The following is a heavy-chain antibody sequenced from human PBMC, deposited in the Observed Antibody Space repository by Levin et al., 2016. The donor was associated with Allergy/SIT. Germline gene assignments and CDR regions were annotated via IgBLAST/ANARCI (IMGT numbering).Heavy chain of an antibody. CDR1: GFTFSSYD. CDR2: IGTAGDT. CDR3: ARGSSGYYRYYFDY. Sequence: GESLKISCAASGFTFSSYDMHWVRQATGKGLEWVSAIGTAGDTYYPGSVKGRFTISRENAKNSLYLQMNSLRAGDTAVYYCARGSSGYYRYYFDYWGQGTLVTVSS. V-gene: IGHV3-13*04. J-gene: IGHJ4*02. D-gene: IGHD3-22*01.